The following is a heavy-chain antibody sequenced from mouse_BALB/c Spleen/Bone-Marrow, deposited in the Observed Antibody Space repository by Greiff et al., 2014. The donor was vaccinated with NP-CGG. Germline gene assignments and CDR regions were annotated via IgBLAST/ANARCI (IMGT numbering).Heavy chain of an antibody. J-gene: IGHJ3*01. D-gene: IGHD2-1*01. CDR3: ARNYPFAY. CDR2: IDPAKGNT. CDR1: GFNIKDSY. V-gene: IGHV14-3*02. Sequence: VQLQQSGAELVKPGASVKLSCTASGFNIKDSYLHWVKQRPEQGLDWIGRIDPAKGNTNYDPKFQGKATITGDTSSNTAYLQLSSLTSEDTAVYFCARNYPFAYWGQGALVTVSA.